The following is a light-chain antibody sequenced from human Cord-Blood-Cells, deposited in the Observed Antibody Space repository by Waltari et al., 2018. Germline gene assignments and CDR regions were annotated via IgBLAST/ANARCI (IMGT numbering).Light chain of an antibody. Sequence: ELVLTQSPGTLSLSPGERATLSCRASQRVSSGYLAWYQQKPGQAPRLLIYGASSRATGIPDRFSGSGSGTDFTLTISRLEPEDFAVYYCQQYGSSPTFGQGTKVEIK. CDR1: QRVSSGY. CDR2: GAS. CDR3: QQYGSSPT. J-gene: IGKJ1*01. V-gene: IGKV3-20*01.